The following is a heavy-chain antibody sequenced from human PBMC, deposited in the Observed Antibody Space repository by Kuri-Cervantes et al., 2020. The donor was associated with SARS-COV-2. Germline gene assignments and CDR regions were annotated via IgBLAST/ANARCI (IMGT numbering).Heavy chain of an antibody. Sequence: GSLRLSCTVSGGSISSSSYYWGWIRQPPGKGLEWIGEINHSGSTNYNPSLKSRVTISVDTSKNQFSLKLSSVTAADTAVYYCARVDGDYVDWYFDLWGHGTLVTVSS. CDR2: INHSGST. J-gene: IGHJ2*01. V-gene: IGHV4-39*07. CDR3: ARVDGDYVDWYFDL. D-gene: IGHD4-17*01. CDR1: GGSISSSSYY.